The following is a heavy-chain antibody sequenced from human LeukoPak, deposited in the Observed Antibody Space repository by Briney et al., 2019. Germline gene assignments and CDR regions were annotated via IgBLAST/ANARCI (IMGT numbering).Heavy chain of an antibody. CDR3: ARGGISNFGVVIYMDV. Sequence: RAGGSLRLSCAASGFSFDDYGMSWVRQAPGKGLEWVSGINWNGGSTGYADSVKGRFTISRDNAKNSLSLQMNSPRVEDTALYYCARGGISNFGVVIYMDVWGKGTTVTVSS. CDR2: INWNGGST. D-gene: IGHD3-3*01. J-gene: IGHJ6*03. CDR1: GFSFDDYG. V-gene: IGHV3-20*04.